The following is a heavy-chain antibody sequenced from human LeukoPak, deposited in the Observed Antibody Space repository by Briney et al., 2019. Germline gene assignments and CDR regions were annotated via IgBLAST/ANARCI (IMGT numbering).Heavy chain of an antibody. D-gene: IGHD2-2*01. Sequence: GASVKVSCKASGYTFTSYGISWVRQAPGQGLEWMGWISAYNGNTNYAQKLQGRVTMTTDTSTSTAYMELRSLRSDDTAVYYCARTIVVVPVVDYYYRDVWGKGTTVTVSS. J-gene: IGHJ6*03. CDR3: ARTIVVVPVVDYYYRDV. V-gene: IGHV1-18*01. CDR2: ISAYNGNT. CDR1: GYTFTSYG.